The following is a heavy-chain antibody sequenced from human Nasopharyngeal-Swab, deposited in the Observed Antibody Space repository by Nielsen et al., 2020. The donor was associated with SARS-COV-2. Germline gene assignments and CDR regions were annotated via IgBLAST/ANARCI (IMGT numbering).Heavy chain of an antibody. CDR3: AKDQRGGYSYGPLDY. CDR1: GFSFSGYW. D-gene: IGHD5-18*01. J-gene: IGHJ4*02. Sequence: GESLKISCAASGFSFSGYWMNWVRQAPGKGLEWVASIKQDGSEKYYADSVKGRFTISRDNAKNSLYLQMNSLRAEDTALYYCAKDQRGGYSYGPLDYWGQGTLITVSS. CDR2: IKQDGSEK. V-gene: IGHV3-7*03.